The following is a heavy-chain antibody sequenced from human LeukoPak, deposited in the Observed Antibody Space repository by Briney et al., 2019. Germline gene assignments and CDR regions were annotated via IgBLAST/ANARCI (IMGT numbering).Heavy chain of an antibody. Sequence: GGSLRLSCAASGFTFRYYSMTWVREAPGEGVECGSSISTKSDYIHYADSVKGRFTISRDNANNSVYLQMNSVRAEDTAVYYCARVGGEYVVSDYWGQGTLVAVSS. CDR2: ISTKSDYI. CDR3: ARVGGEYVVSDY. D-gene: IGHD3-16*01. J-gene: IGHJ4*02. CDR1: GFTFRYYS. V-gene: IGHV3-21*01.